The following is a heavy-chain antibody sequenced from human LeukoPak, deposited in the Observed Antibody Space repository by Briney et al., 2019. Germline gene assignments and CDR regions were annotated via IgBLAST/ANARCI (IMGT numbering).Heavy chain of an antibody. V-gene: IGHV4-59*08. CDR3: ARPLYNSGWDAFDI. J-gene: IGHJ3*02. CDR1: GGAISNYY. Sequence: PSETLSLTCTVSGGAISNYYWSWIRQPPGKGLEWIAYIFYSGSTNYNPSLTSRVTISVETSKNQFSLKLSSVTAADTAVYYCARPLYNSGWDAFDIWGQGTMVTVSS. CDR2: IFYSGST. D-gene: IGHD6-19*01.